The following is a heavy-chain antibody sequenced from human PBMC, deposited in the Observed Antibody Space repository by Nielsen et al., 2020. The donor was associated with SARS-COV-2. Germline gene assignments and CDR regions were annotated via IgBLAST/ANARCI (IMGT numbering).Heavy chain of an antibody. CDR3: AKLGYSGYAYQDYGMDV. CDR2: ISGSGGST. D-gene: IGHD5-12*01. CDR1: GFTFSSYA. J-gene: IGHJ6*02. V-gene: IGHV3-23*01. Sequence: GESLKISCAASGFTFSSYAMSWVRQAPGKGLEWVSAISGSGGSTYYADSVKGRFTISRDNSKNTLYLQMNSLRAEDTALYYCAKLGYSGYAYQDYGMDVWGQGTTVTVSS.